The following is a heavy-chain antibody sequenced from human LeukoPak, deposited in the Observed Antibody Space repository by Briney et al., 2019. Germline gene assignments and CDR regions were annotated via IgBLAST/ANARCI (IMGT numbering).Heavy chain of an antibody. CDR1: GGSISSGGYY. V-gene: IGHV4-31*03. Sequence: SETLSLTCTVSGGSISSGGYYWSWIRQHPEKGLEWIGYIYYSGSTYYNPSLKSRVTISVDTSKNQFSLKLSSVTAADTAVYYCASNSIAVGYNWFDPWGQGTLVTVSS. D-gene: IGHD6-19*01. CDR3: ASNSIAVGYNWFDP. CDR2: IYYSGST. J-gene: IGHJ5*02.